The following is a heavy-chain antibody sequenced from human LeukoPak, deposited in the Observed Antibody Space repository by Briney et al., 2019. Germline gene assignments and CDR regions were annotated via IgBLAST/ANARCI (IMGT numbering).Heavy chain of an antibody. CDR2: INHSGST. CDR3: ARATVEDSTMIVVGISFVY. Sequence: SETLSLTCAVYGGSFSGYYWSWIRQPPGKGLEWIGEINHSGSTNYNPSLKSRVTISVDTSKNQFSLKLSSVTAADTAVYYCARATVEDSTMIVVGISFVYWGQGTLVTVSS. D-gene: IGHD3-22*01. CDR1: GGSFSGYY. J-gene: IGHJ4*02. V-gene: IGHV4-34*01.